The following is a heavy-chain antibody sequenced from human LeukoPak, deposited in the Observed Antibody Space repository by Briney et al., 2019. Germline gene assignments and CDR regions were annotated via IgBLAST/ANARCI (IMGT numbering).Heavy chain of an antibody. CDR3: ARDRHGGAFDI. CDR2: ITGDGNSQ. D-gene: IGHD3-16*01. Sequence: GGSLRLSCAASGFTFSNYAMHWVRQAPGKGPEWVAIITGDGNSQFYADSVKGRFTISRDNAKNSLYLQMNSLRAEDTAVYYCARDRHGGAFDIWGQGTMVTVSS. V-gene: IGHV3-30*04. J-gene: IGHJ3*02. CDR1: GFTFSNYA.